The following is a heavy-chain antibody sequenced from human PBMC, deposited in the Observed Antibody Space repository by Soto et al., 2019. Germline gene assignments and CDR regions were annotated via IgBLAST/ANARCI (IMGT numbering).Heavy chain of an antibody. J-gene: IGHJ4*02. Sequence: ASVKVSCKASGGTFSSYAISWVRQAPGQGLEWMGGIIPIFGTANYAQKFQGRVTITADESTSTAYMELSSLRSEDTAVYYCARGEFGSHYSDSSGYYPFDYRGQGTMVTVSS. CDR2: IIPIFGTA. CDR3: ARGEFGSHYSDSSGYYPFDY. D-gene: IGHD3-22*01. CDR1: GGTFSSYA. V-gene: IGHV1-69*13.